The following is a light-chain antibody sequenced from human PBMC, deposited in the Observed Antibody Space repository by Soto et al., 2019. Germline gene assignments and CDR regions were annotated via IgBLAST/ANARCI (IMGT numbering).Light chain of an antibody. Sequence: QSALTQPPSASGTPGQRVTISCSGSYSTIGSKTLNWYQHLPGSAPKLLIYTSNQRPSGVPDRFSGSKSGTSASLAISGLQPEDEADYYCAAWNDSLNGVVFGGGTKLTVL. J-gene: IGLJ3*02. V-gene: IGLV1-44*01. CDR2: TSN. CDR3: AAWNDSLNGVV. CDR1: YSTIGSKT.